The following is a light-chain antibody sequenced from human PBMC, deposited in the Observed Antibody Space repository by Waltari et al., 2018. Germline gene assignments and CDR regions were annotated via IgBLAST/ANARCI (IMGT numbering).Light chain of an antibody. CDR2: YDD. V-gene: IGLV1-36*01. CDR1: SSNIGHNG. CDR3: AAWDATLNQWV. Sequence: QSVLTQPPSVSEAPRQRVTISCSGSSSNIGHNGVNWYQQLPGKPPKLLIHYDDLVPTGVSARFSGSTSGTSASLAISGLQSADEADYYCAAWDATLNQWVFGGGTKLTVL. J-gene: IGLJ3*02.